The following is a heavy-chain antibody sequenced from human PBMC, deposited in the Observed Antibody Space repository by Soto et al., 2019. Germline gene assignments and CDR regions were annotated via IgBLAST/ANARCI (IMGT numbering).Heavy chain of an antibody. V-gene: IGHV5-51*01. D-gene: IGHD3-16*01. Sequence: GESLKISCQGSGYSFTSNWIGWMCQMPGKGLEWMGIINPADSDIKYSPSFQGQVTISADKSIGTAYLQWSSLKASDTAMYYCARHQRDDASRKIDCWGQGTLVTVSS. J-gene: IGHJ4*02. CDR1: GYSFTSNW. CDR3: ARHQRDDASRKIDC. CDR2: INPADSDI.